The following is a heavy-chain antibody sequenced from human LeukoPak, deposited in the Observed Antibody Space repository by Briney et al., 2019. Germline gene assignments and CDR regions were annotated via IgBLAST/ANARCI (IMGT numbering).Heavy chain of an antibody. J-gene: IGHJ3*01. CDR3: AKDLV. Sequence: GGSLRLSCTASGFTFSSYGMHWVRQAPGKGLEWVAVISYDGSNKYYADSVKGRFTISRDNSKNTLYLQMNSLRAEDTAVYYCAKDLVWGQGTMVTVSS. CDR1: GFTFSSYG. V-gene: IGHV3-30*18. CDR2: ISYDGSNK.